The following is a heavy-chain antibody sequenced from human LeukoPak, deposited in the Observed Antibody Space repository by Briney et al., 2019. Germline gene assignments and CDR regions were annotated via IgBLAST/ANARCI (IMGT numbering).Heavy chain of an antibody. D-gene: IGHD3-16*01. CDR3: ARSGWVGNWFDP. CDR1: GGSFSGYY. CDR2: INHSGST. J-gene: IGHJ5*02. V-gene: IGHV4-34*01. Sequence: SETLSLTCAVYGGSFSGYYWSWIRQPPGKGLEWIGEINHSGSTNYNPSLKSRVTISVDTSKNQFSLKLSSVTAADTAVYYCARSGWVGNWFDPWGQGTLVTVSS.